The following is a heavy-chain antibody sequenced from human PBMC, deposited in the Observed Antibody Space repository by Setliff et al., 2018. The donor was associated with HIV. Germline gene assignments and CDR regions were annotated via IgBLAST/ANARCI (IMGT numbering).Heavy chain of an antibody. CDR1: GFAFSGHQ. CDR3: ARVRYCGSPSCRKEFDF. J-gene: IGHJ4*02. D-gene: IGHD2-21*01. V-gene: IGHV3-7*01. CDR2: IKQDGSDK. Sequence: SLRLSCAASGFAFSGHQMSWVRQAPGKGLEWVAKIKQDGSDKYYVDSVKGRFIISRDDSESTLFLQMNSLRVDDTAVYYCARVRYCGSPSCRKEFDFWGQGTLVTVSS.